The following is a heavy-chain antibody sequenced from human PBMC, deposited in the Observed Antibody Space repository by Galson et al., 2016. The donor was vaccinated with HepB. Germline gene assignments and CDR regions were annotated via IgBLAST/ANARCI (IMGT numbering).Heavy chain of an antibody. Sequence: SLRLSCAASGFTFTTFAMHWVRQAPGKGLEWVAVISYDGANKYYTDSVKCRFTISRDNSKSTLYLQMNSLRPEDTAVYYCARDPSFYCIGGGCSVTFDSWGQGTLVTVSS. CDR2: ISYDGANK. CDR1: GFTFTTFA. D-gene: IGHD2-15*01. V-gene: IGHV3-30*04. J-gene: IGHJ4*02. CDR3: ARDPSFYCIGGGCSVTFDS.